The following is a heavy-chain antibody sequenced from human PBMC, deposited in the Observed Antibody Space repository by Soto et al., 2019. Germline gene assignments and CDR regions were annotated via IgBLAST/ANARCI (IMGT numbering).Heavy chain of an antibody. Sequence: GASVKVSCKTSGGTFNSYGLSWVRQAPGQGPEWMGQIIPIFGTVKYAQKFQGRVTISADESTGTAYMEMSSLRSDDTAMYYCTREKFSNYFDPWGQGTLVTVSS. CDR1: GGTFNSYG. CDR3: TREKFSNYFDP. V-gene: IGHV1-69*13. J-gene: IGHJ5*02. CDR2: IIPIFGTV. D-gene: IGHD4-4*01.